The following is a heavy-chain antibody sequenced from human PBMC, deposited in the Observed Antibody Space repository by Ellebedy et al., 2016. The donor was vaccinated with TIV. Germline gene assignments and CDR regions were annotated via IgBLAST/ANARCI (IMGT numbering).Heavy chain of an antibody. J-gene: IGHJ3*01. CDR1: GFTFSSYW. V-gene: IGHV3-7*01. CDR3: ATDGSYGDFRSPEHAFEA. Sequence: GGSLRLSCAASGFTFSSYWMTWVRQAPGKGLEWVANINQDGSEQYYVDSVQGRFTISRDNARNSLNLQMNSVRAEDAAVYYCATDGSYGDFRSPEHAFEAWGQGTMVSVSS. D-gene: IGHD4-17*01. CDR2: INQDGSEQ.